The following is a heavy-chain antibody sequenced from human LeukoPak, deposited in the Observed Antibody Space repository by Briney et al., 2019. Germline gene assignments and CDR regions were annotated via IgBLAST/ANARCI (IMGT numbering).Heavy chain of an antibody. CDR3: ARGPVAVAGRVFDI. Sequence: SETQSLTCTVSGGSVSSGNYYWNWIRQPPGKGLEWIGYISYTGSTNYNPSLKSRVTVSVDTSKNQFSLKLSSVTAADTAVYYCARGPVAVAGRVFDIWGQGTMVSVSS. CDR2: ISYTGST. D-gene: IGHD6-19*01. V-gene: IGHV4-61*01. CDR1: GGSVSSGNYY. J-gene: IGHJ3*02.